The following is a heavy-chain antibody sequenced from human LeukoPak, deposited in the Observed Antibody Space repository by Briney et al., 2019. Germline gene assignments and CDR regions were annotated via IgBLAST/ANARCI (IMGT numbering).Heavy chain of an antibody. CDR2: ISDYSGNP. CDR3: ARDSLLAAPYTDH. Sequence: ASVKVSCKASGYTFTSYGISWVRQAPGQGLEWMGWISDYSGNPNYAQKFQGRVTMTADTFTSTAYMELRSLRSDYTAVYFCARDSLLAAPYTDHWGQGTLVTVSS. CDR1: GYTFTSYG. D-gene: IGHD3-10*01. J-gene: IGHJ4*02. V-gene: IGHV1-18*01.